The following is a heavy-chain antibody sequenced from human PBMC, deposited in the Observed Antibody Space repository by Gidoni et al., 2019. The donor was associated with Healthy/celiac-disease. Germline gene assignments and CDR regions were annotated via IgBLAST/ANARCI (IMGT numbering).Heavy chain of an antibody. Sequence: QVQLQESGPGLVKPSETLSLTCTVSGGSISSYYWSWIRQPPGKGLEWIGYIYYSGSTNYNPSLKSRVTISVDTSKNQFSLKLSSVTAADTAVYYCARDRGDARRDIVVVVAAPYYFDYWGQGTLVTVSS. CDR3: ARDRGDARRDIVVVVAAPYYFDY. D-gene: IGHD2-15*01. CDR2: IYYSGST. J-gene: IGHJ4*02. CDR1: GGSISSYY. V-gene: IGHV4-59*01.